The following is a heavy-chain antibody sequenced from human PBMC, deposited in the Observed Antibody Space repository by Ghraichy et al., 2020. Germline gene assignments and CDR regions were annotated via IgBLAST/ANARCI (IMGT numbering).Heavy chain of an antibody. V-gene: IGHV4-39*01. CDR3: ARQPSGWYNWFDP. J-gene: IGHJ5*02. D-gene: IGHD6-19*01. CDR2: IYYSGTT. CDR1: GGSISTSNYY. Sequence: SETLSLTCTVSGGSISTSNYYWGWIRQPPGKGLQWIGTIYYSGTTYYNPSLKSRVTISVDTSKNQFSLKVSSVTAADMAVYYCARQPSGWYNWFDPWGQGTLVTVSS.